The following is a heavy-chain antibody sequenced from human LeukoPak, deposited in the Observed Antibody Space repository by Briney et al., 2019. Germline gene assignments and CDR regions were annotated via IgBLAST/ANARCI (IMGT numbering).Heavy chain of an antibody. J-gene: IGHJ3*02. CDR1: GFTFSSYC. Sequence: TGGSLRLSCAASGFTFSSYCMSWVRQAPGKGLEWVSAISGSGGSTYYADSVKDRFTISRDNSKNTLYLQMNSLRAEDTAVYYCAKDHDIVVVVAAPDDAFDIWGQGTMVTVSS. CDR2: ISGSGGST. D-gene: IGHD2-15*01. V-gene: IGHV3-23*01. CDR3: AKDHDIVVVVAAPDDAFDI.